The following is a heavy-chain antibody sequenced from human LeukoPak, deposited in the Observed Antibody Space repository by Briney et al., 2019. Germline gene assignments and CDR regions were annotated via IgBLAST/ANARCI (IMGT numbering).Heavy chain of an antibody. V-gene: IGHV3-30*04. CDR1: GFTFSSYA. CDR3: ARGSGY. J-gene: IGHJ4*02. CDR2: ISYDGSNK. D-gene: IGHD6-19*01. Sequence: PGGSLRLSCAASGFTFSSYAMHWVRQAPGKGLEWVAVISYDGSNKYYADSVKGRFTISRDNSKNTLYLQMNSLRAEDTAVYYCARGSGYWGQGTLVTVSS.